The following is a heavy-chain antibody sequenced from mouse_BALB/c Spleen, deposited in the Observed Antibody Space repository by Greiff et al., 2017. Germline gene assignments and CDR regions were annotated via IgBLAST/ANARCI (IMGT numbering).Heavy chain of an antibody. J-gene: IGHJ2*01. CDR2: IYPSDSYT. Sequence: QVQLKQPGAELVRPGASVKLSCKASGYTFTSYWINWVKQRPGKGLEWIGNIYPSDSYTNYNQKFKDKATLTVDKSSSTAYMQLSSPTSEDSAVYYCTRGGSHFDYWGQGTTLTVSS. V-gene: IGHV1-69*02. D-gene: IGHD1-1*02. CDR3: TRGGSHFDY. CDR1: GYTFTSYW.